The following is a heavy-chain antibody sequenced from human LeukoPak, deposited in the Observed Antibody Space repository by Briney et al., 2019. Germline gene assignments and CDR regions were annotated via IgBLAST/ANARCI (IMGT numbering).Heavy chain of an antibody. CDR1: GFTFSNYG. V-gene: IGHV3-30*18. CDR2: ISYDGSNK. CDR3: AKDRGFSFASGSSELDY. D-gene: IGHD3-10*01. J-gene: IGHJ4*02. Sequence: GGSLRLSCAASGFTFSNYGMHWVRPAPGKGLEWVAVISYDGSNKYYADSVKGRITISRDNSKNTLYLHMNSLRAEDTAVYYCAKDRGFSFASGSSELDYWGQGTLVTVSS.